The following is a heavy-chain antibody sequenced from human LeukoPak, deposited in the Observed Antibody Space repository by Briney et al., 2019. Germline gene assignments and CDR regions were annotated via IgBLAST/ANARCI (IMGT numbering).Heavy chain of an antibody. V-gene: IGHV3-11*01. D-gene: IGHD2-15*01. CDR1: GFTFSDYY. CDR3: AKSKVVAATMGRFDY. J-gene: IGHJ4*02. CDR2: ISSSGSTI. Sequence: GGSLRLSCAASGFTFSDYYMSWIRQAPGKGLEWVSYISSSGSTIYYADSVKGRFTISRDNSKNTLYLQMNSLRAEDTAVYYCAKSKVVAATMGRFDYWGQGTLVTVSS.